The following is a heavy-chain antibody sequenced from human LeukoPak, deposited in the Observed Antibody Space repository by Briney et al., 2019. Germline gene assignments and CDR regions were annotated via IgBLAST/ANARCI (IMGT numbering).Heavy chain of an antibody. CDR1: GFIFNSYW. Sequence: PGGSLRLSCEASGFIFNSYWMGWVRQAPGKGLEWVSSITISSTYIYYADSVKGRFTISRDNARNSLYLQMNSLRAEDTGVYYCAREEAYCAGDCSPAWGQGTLVTVSS. CDR3: AREEAYCAGDCSPA. V-gene: IGHV3-21*06. J-gene: IGHJ5*02. D-gene: IGHD2-21*02. CDR2: ITISSTYI.